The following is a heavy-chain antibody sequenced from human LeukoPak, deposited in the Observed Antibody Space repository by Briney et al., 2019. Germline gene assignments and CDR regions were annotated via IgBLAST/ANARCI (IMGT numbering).Heavy chain of an antibody. V-gene: IGHV3-48*01. CDR3: ARDSYGDYYFDY. CDR2: ISGNSDTI. J-gene: IGHJ4*02. CDR1: GLTFSSYS. Sequence: PGGFLRLSCAASGLTFSSYSMNWVRQAPRKGLEWVSYISGNSDTIYYADSVKGRFTISRDNAKNSLYLQMNSLRAEDTAVYYCARDSYGDYYFDYWGQGTLVTVSS. D-gene: IGHD4-17*01.